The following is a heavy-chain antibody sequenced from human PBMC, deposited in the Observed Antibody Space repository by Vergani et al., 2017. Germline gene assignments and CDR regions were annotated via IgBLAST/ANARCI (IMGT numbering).Heavy chain of an antibody. Sequence: QVQLVQSGAEVKKPGSSVKVSCKASGGTFSSYAISWVRQAPGQGLEWMGGIIPIFGTANYAQKVQGRVTITADESTSTAYMELSSLRSEDTAGYYCASRDITIFGVVIIRGYYYYGMDVWGQXP. CDR3: ASRDITIFGVVIIRGYYYYGMDV. V-gene: IGHV1-69*01. D-gene: IGHD3-3*01. CDR1: GGTFSSYA. J-gene: IGHJ6*02. CDR2: IIPIFGTA.